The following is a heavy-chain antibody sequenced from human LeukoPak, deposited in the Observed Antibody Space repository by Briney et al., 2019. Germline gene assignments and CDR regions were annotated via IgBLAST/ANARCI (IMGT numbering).Heavy chain of an antibody. CDR2: ISWNGYDI. CDR3: AKGVGTSYHYHMDV. CDR1: GFAFDEYA. Sequence: PGRSLRLSCAASGFAFDEYAMHWVRQPPGKGLEWVSGISWNGYDIGYADSVKGRFTISRDNAKNSLYLQMNSLRPEDMALYYCAKGVGTSYHYHMDVWGKGTTVIVSS. J-gene: IGHJ6*03. V-gene: IGHV3-9*03. D-gene: IGHD1-26*01.